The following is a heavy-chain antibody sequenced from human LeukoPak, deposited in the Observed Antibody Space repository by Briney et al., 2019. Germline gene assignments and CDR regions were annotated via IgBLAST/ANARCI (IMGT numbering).Heavy chain of an antibody. CDR2: IYSGGST. Sequence: GGSLGLSSGEREVSVRPNHRAELRQARGRGLEWVSVIYSGGSTYYADSVKGRFTISRDNSKNTLFLQMNSLRAGDTAVYYCARGTVTMVYYWGQGTLVTVSS. J-gene: IGHJ4*02. CDR1: EVSVRPNH. D-gene: IGHD3-10*01. CDR3: ARGTVTMVYY. V-gene: IGHV3-66*01.